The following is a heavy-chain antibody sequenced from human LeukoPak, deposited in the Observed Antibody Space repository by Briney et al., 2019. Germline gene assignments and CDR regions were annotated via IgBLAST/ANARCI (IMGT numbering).Heavy chain of an antibody. Sequence: PSETLSLTCAVYGGSFSGYYWSWIRLPPGKGLEWIGEITHIVRTNYNPSLKSRVSISVDMAKKQFSLNLNSVTAADPAVYYCARGPRIVPADDGYYYMDVWGAGTTVTVSS. CDR3: ARGPRIVPADDGYYYMDV. D-gene: IGHD2-2*01. CDR1: GGSFSGYY. CDR2: ITHIVRT. J-gene: IGHJ6*03. V-gene: IGHV4-34*01.